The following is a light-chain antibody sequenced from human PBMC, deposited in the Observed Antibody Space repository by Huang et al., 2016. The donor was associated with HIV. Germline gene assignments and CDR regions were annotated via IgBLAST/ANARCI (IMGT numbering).Light chain of an antibody. V-gene: IGKV3D-15*01. CDR1: QSLSGH. CDR3: QHYNDWPRT. J-gene: IGKJ2*01. Sequence: EIVMTQSPATLSVSPGETVALSCRASQSLSGHLAWYQHKPGQTPRLLIYATSIRAAGVPGRFSGSGSGSEFTLTISSLLSEDSAVYYCQHYNDWPRTFGQGTKLEIK. CDR2: ATS.